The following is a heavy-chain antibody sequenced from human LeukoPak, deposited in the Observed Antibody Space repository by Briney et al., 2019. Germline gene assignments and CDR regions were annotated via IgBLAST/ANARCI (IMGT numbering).Heavy chain of an antibody. CDR2: INHSGST. V-gene: IGHV4-34*01. J-gene: IGHJ6*02. CDR1: GESFSGYY. Sequence: SETLSLTCAVYGESFSGYYWSWIRQPPGKGLEWIGEINHSGSTNYNPSLKSRVTISVDTSKNQFSLKLSSVTAADTAVYYCARANPRKYCSGGSCSKVYYYYYGMDVWGQGTTVTVSS. D-gene: IGHD2-15*01. CDR3: ARANPRKYCSGGSCSKVYYYYYGMDV.